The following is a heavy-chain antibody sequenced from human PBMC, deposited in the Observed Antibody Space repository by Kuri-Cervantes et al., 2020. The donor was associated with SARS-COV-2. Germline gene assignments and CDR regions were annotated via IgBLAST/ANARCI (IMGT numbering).Heavy chain of an antibody. V-gene: IGHV3-30*18. CDR1: GFTFSSYG. Sequence: GESLKISCAASGFTFSSYGMHWVRQAPGKGLEWVAVISSDGSNKYYADSAKGRFTISRDNSKNTLYLQMNSLRAEDTAVYYCAKEERTAFDYWGQGTLVTVSS. CDR3: AKEERTAFDY. J-gene: IGHJ4*02. CDR2: ISSDGSNK.